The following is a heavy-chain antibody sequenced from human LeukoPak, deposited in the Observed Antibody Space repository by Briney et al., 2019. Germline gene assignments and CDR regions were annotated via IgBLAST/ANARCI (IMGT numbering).Heavy chain of an antibody. CDR1: GFTFSSYA. D-gene: IGHD3-22*01. CDR2: ISVSGGST. J-gene: IGHJ4*02. Sequence: GGSLRLSCAASGFTFSSYAMSWVRQAPGKGLEWVSVISVSGGSTYYADSVKGRFTISRDNSKNTLYLQMNSLRAEDTAVYYCAKDSPLGYYDSSGYLDYWGQGTLVTVSS. V-gene: IGHV3-23*01. CDR3: AKDSPLGYYDSSGYLDY.